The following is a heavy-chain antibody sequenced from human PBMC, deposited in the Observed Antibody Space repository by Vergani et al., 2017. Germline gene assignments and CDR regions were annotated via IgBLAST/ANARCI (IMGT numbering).Heavy chain of an antibody. CDR1: GFTFSSYS. CDR3: ARAGAAYCRGASCYDFFEY. V-gene: IGHV3-21*01. CDR2: ISSSSSYI. J-gene: IGHJ4*02. Sequence: EVQLVESGGGLVKPGGSLRLSCAASGFTFSSYSMNWVRQAPGKGLEWVSSISSSSSYIYYADSVKGRFTISRDNAKNSLYLQMNSLRAEDTAVYYCARAGAAYCRGASCYDFFEYWGQGTLVTVAS. D-gene: IGHD2-15*01.